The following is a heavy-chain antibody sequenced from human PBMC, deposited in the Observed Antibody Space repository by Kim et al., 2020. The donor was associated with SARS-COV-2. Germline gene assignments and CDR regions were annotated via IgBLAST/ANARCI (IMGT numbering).Heavy chain of an antibody. J-gene: IGHJ4*02. V-gene: IGHV3-23*01. D-gene: IGHD2-15*01. CDR1: GFTSSTYA. CDR2: IGSSGPTT. CDR3: AKGVCSGGSCYLGSDY. Sequence: GGSLRLSCAASGFTSSTYAMIWVRQAPGKGLEWVSGIGSSGPTTYYADSVKGRFTISRDISKNTLYLQMDSLRVEDTAVYYCAKGVCSGGSCYLGSDYWGQGTLVTVSS.